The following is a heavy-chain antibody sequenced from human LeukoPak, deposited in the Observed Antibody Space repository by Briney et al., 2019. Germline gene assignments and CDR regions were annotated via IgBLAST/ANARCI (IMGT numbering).Heavy chain of an antibody. CDR3: ARRAGSGSYYFFDL. J-gene: IGHJ4*02. CDR2: IYTSGST. Sequence: SETLSLTCTVSGGSISSHYWTWIRQPPGNGLEWIGYIYTSGSTNYNPSLKSRVSISVDTSKNRFSLKLSSVTAADTSVYYCARRAGSGSYYFFDLWGQGTLVTVSS. V-gene: IGHV4-4*09. D-gene: IGHD3-10*01. CDR1: GGSISSHY.